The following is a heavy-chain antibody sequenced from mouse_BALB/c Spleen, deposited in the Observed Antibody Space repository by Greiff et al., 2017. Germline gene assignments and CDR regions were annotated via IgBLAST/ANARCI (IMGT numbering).Heavy chain of an antibody. CDR2: IRNKANGYTT. J-gene: IGHJ2*01. CDR3: AREGLPDY. Sequence: EVNVVESGGGLVQPGGSLRLSCATSGFTFTDYYMSWVRQPPGKALEWLGFIRNKANGYTTEYSASVKGRFTISRDNSQSILYLQMNTLRAEDSATYYCAREGLPDYWGQGTTLTVSS. V-gene: IGHV7-3*02. D-gene: IGHD3-1*01. CDR1: GFTFTDYY.